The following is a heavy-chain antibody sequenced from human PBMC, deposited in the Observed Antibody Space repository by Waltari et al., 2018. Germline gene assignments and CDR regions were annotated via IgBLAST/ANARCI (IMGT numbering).Heavy chain of an antibody. D-gene: IGHD3-22*01. V-gene: IGHV4-59*01. CDR3: ASEEGYSRPFDY. J-gene: IGHJ4*02. CDR2: IYYSGST. CDR1: GGSISSYY. Sequence: QVQLQESGPGLVKPSETLSLTCTVSGGSISSYYWSWIRQPPGKGLEWIGYIYYSGSTNYNPSLESRVTISVDTSKNQCSLKLSSVTAADTAVYYCASEEGYSRPFDYWGQVTLVTVSS.